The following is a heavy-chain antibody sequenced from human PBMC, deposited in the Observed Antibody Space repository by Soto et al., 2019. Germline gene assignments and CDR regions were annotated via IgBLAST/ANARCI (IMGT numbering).Heavy chain of an antibody. D-gene: IGHD2-15*01. J-gene: IGHJ4*02. CDR3: ARDLGEDGYCSGGSCSYFDY. CDR2: IKQDGSEK. CDR1: GFTFSSYW. V-gene: IGHV3-7*01. Sequence: GGSLRLSCAASGFTFSSYWMSWVRQAPGKGLEWVANIKQDGSEKYYVDSVKGRFTISRDNAKNSLYLQMNSLRAEDTAVYYCARDLGEDGYCSGGSCSYFDYWGQGTLVTVSS.